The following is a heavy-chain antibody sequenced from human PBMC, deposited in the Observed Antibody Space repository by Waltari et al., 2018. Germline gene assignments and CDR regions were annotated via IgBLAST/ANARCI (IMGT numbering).Heavy chain of an antibody. V-gene: IGHV3-48*03. CDR1: GFSLSDYG. J-gene: IGHJ4*02. D-gene: IGHD4-17*01. Sequence: EVQLVESGGGLVQPGGSLRLSCAASGFSLSDYGMNWVRQAPGKGLEWLSFISSSGPTIHYADSVKGRFTVSRENTKNSLSLQMNSLRAEDTAVYYCARVWGVTTSDFWGQGTLVTVSS. CDR3: ARVWGVTTSDF. CDR2: ISSSGPTI.